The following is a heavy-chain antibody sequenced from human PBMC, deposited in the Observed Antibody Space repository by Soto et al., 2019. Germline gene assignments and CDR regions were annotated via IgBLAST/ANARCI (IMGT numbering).Heavy chain of an antibody. CDR1: GFTFSSFW. Sequence: GGSLRLPCVASGFTFSSFWMNWVRQAPGKGLEWVANIKQDGSEKYYVDSVKGRFTISRDNAKDSLYLQMNSLGADDTAVYFCAGGRGWFVTDWGQGTQVTVSS. J-gene: IGHJ4*02. CDR3: AGGRGWFVTD. D-gene: IGHD6-19*01. V-gene: IGHV3-7*04. CDR2: IKQDGSEK.